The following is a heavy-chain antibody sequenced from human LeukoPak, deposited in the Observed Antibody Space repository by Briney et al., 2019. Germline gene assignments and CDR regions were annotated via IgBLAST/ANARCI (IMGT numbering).Heavy chain of an antibody. D-gene: IGHD1-1*01. CDR1: GFIFRDHY. CDR2: ISSSGYSI. Sequence: GGSLRLSCAGSGFIFRDHYMTWIRQAPGKGLEWVSYISSSGYSIYYANSVKGRFTISRDNAKNSLYLQMNSLRAEDTAVYNCAKGKRIYNNWGQGTLVTVSS. CDR3: AKGKRIYNN. V-gene: IGHV3-11*01. J-gene: IGHJ4*02.